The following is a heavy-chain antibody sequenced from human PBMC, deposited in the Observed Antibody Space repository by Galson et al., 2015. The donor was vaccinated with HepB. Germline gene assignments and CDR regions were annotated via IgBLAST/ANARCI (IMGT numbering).Heavy chain of an antibody. D-gene: IGHD2-2*01. V-gene: IGHV3-48*01. J-gene: IGHJ4*02. CDR1: GFRFYSYS. CDR2: ISSSSSII. CDR3: ARASDLDY. Sequence: SLRLSCAASGFRFYSYSMNWVRQTPGKGLEWVSYISSSSSIIKYADSVKDRFTISRDNAKNSLYLQMNSLRAEDTAVYYCARASDLDYWSQGTLVTASS.